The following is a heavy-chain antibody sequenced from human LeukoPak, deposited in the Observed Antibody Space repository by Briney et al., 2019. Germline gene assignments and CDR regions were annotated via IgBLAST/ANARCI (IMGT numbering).Heavy chain of an antibody. V-gene: IGHV3-23*01. CDR3: AKGRARGVITVPFDY. J-gene: IGHJ4*02. Sequence: GGSLRLSCAASGFTFSSYAMSWVRKAPGKGLEWVSAISGSGGSTYYADSVKGRFTISRDNSKNTLYLQMNSLRAEDTAVYYCAKGRARGVITVPFDYWGQGTLVTVSS. CDR1: GFTFSSYA. D-gene: IGHD3-10*01. CDR2: ISGSGGST.